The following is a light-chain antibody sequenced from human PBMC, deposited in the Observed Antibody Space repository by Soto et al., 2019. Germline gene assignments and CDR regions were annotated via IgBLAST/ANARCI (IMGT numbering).Light chain of an antibody. J-gene: IGLJ2*01. CDR1: NIGSKS. Sequence: SSELTQPPSVSVAPGKTARITCGGNNIGSKSVHWYQQKPGQAPVLVIYYDSDRPSGIPERFSGSNSGNTATLTISRVEAGDEADYYCQVWDSSSEHVVFGGGTKLTV. V-gene: IGLV3-21*04. CDR2: YDS. CDR3: QVWDSSSEHVV.